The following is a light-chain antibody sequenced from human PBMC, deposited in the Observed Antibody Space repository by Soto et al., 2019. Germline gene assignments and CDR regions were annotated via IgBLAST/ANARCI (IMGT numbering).Light chain of an antibody. Sequence: EVVMSQSPATVSVSPGERATLSCRASETVATNLAWYQQKPGQAPRLLIYDTSTRATGIPARFSGSGSGTEFTLTISSLQSEDFAVYYCQQYNTWTSITFGQGTRLEIK. J-gene: IGKJ5*01. CDR3: QQYNTWTSIT. CDR1: ETVATN. CDR2: DTS. V-gene: IGKV3-15*01.